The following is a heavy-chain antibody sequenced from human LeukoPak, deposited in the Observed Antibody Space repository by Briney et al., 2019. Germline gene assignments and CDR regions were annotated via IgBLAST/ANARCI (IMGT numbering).Heavy chain of an antibody. CDR1: GFTFSNYS. Sequence: AGGSLRLSCAASGFTFSNYSMNWVRQAPGKGLEWVSYISTSSRSIYYADSVKGRFTISRDNAKNSLYLQMNSLRAEGTAVYYCARDIGGAFVVKAFDIWGQGTMVTVSS. J-gene: IGHJ3*02. V-gene: IGHV3-48*04. CDR2: ISTSSRSI. D-gene: IGHD2-21*01. CDR3: ARDIGGAFVVKAFDI.